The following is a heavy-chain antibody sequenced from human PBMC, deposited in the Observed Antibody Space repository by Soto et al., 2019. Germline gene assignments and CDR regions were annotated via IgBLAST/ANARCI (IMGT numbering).Heavy chain of an antibody. D-gene: IGHD2-8*01. CDR2: ISYDGSNK. CDR3: AKDWMVYAGHCYDGMDV. V-gene: IGHV3-30*18. J-gene: IGHJ6*02. Sequence: QVQLVESGGGVVQPGRSLRLSCAASGFTFSSYGMHWVRQAPGKGLEWVAVISYDGSNKYYADSVKGRFTISRDNSKNTLYLHMNSLRAEDTAVYYCAKDWMVYAGHCYDGMDVWGQGTTVTVSS. CDR1: GFTFSSYG.